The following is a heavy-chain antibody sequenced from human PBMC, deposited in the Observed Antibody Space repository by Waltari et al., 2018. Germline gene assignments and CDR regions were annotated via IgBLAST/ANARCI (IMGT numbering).Heavy chain of an antibody. CDR3: AKGQEHYYDNSGSFVS. D-gene: IGHD3-22*01. Sequence: QVQLVQRGAEVKKPGDSVKVSCKASGYTFTGYYIHWVRQAPGQGLEWMGRINPNRGGTNYAQKFQGRVTMTRDTSINTAYMELSRLRPDDTAVYYCAKGQEHYYDNSGSFVSWGQGTLVTVSS. J-gene: IGHJ5*01. CDR2: INPNRGGT. V-gene: IGHV1-2*06. CDR1: GYTFTGYY.